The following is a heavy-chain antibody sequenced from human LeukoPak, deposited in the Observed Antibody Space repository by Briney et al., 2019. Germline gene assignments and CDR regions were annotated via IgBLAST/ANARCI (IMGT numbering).Heavy chain of an antibody. Sequence: ASVKVSCKASGYTFTSYYMHWVRQAPGQGLEWMGIINPSGGSTSYAQKFQGRVTMTRDTSTSTVYMELSSLRSEDTAVYYCARDMVAILRFLEWLPHYYYYGMDVWGQGTTVTVSS. V-gene: IGHV1-46*01. CDR3: ARDMVAILRFLEWLPHYYYYGMDV. CDR2: INPSGGST. D-gene: IGHD3-3*01. CDR1: GYTFTSYY. J-gene: IGHJ6*02.